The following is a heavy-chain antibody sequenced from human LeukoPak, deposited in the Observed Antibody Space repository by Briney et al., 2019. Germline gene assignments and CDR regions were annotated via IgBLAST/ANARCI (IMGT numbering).Heavy chain of an antibody. CDR1: GYSFTSYW. CDR3: ARQGSGYSPTYYYYMDV. D-gene: IGHD5-18*01. V-gene: IGHV5-51*01. CDR2: IYPGDSDT. J-gene: IGHJ6*03. Sequence: GESLKISCKGSGYSFTSYWIGWVRQMPGKGLEWMGIIYPGDSDTRYSPSFTGQVTISADKSISTAYLQWSSLRASDTAMYYCARQGSGYSPTYYYYMDVWGKGTTVTISS.